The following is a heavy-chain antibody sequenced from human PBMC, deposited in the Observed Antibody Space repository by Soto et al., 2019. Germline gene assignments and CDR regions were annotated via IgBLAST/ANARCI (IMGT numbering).Heavy chain of an antibody. CDR3: ARGATSGSLDY. CDR1: GFTFSSYW. D-gene: IGHD6-13*01. Sequence: EVQLVESGGGLVQPGGSLRLSCAASGFTFSSYWMHWVRQAPCKGLLWVSRINSDGSSTSYADSLKGRFTISRDNAKNTLYLQMNSLRAEDKAVYYCARGATSGSLDYWGQGTLVNVSS. J-gene: IGHJ4*02. CDR2: INSDGSST. V-gene: IGHV3-74*01.